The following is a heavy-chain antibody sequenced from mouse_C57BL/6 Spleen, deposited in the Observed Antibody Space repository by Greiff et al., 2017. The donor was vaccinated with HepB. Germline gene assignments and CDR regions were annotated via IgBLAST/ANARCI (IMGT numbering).Heavy chain of an antibody. Sequence: VQLQQSGAELVKPGASVKLSCTASGFNIKDYYMHWVKQRTEQGLEWIGRIDPEDGETKYAQKFQGKATITADTSSNTAYLQLSSLTSEDTAVYYCASGLLLDYAMDYWGQGTAVTVSS. D-gene: IGHD2-3*01. CDR1: GFNIKDYY. CDR3: ASGLLLDYAMDY. CDR2: IDPEDGET. V-gene: IGHV14-2*01. J-gene: IGHJ4*01.